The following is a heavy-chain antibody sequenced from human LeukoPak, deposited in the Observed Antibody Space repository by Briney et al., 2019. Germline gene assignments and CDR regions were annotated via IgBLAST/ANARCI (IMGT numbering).Heavy chain of an antibody. Sequence: GGSLRLSCAASGFTFRSYAMHWVRQAPGEGLEYVSAISSNGGSTYYAKSVKGRFTISRDNSKNTLYLQMGSLRAEDMAVYYCAREIAVAGIYDYYGMDVWGQGTTVTVSS. CDR1: GFTFRSYA. V-gene: IGHV3-64*01. J-gene: IGHJ6*02. CDR2: ISSNGGST. CDR3: AREIAVAGIYDYYGMDV. D-gene: IGHD6-19*01.